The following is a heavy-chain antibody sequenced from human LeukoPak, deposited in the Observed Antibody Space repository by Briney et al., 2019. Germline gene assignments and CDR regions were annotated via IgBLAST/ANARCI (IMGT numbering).Heavy chain of an antibody. V-gene: IGHV3-21*01. Sequence: GGSLRLSCAASGFTFSSYSMNWVRQAPGKGLEWVSSISSSSSYIYYADSVKGRFTISRDNAKNSLYLQMNSLRAEDTAVYYCARDLHLMVRGAPDYWGQGTLVTVSS. CDR2: ISSSSSYI. CDR1: GFTFSSYS. J-gene: IGHJ4*02. CDR3: ARDLHLMVRGAPDY. D-gene: IGHD3-10*01.